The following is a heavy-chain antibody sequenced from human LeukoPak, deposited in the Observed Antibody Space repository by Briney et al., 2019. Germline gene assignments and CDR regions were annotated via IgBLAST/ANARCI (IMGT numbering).Heavy chain of an antibody. CDR1: GGTFSSYA. CDR3: ARDYYDSSGYYREFDY. CDR2: IIPILGIA. V-gene: IGHV1-69*04. J-gene: IGHJ4*02. D-gene: IGHD3-22*01. Sequence: GASVKVSCKASGGTFSSYAISWVRQAPGQGLEWMGRIIPILGIANYAQKFQGRVTITADKSTSTAYMELSSLRSEDTAVYYCARDYYDSSGYYREFDYWGQGTLVTVSS.